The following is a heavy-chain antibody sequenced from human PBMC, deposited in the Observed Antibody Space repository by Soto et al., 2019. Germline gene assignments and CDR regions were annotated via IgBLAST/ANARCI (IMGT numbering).Heavy chain of an antibody. V-gene: IGHV1-18*01. Sequence: GASVKVSCKASGYTFTSYGISWVRQAPGQGLEWMGWISAYNGNTNYAQKLQGRVTMTTDTSTSTAYMELRSLRSDDTAVYYCARDRYYDFWSGYSRWFDPWGQGTLVTVS. CDR2: ISAYNGNT. D-gene: IGHD3-3*01. J-gene: IGHJ5*02. CDR3: ARDRYYDFWSGYSRWFDP. CDR1: GYTFTSYG.